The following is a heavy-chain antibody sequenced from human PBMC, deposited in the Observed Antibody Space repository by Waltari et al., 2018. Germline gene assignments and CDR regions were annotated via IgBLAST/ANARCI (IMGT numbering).Heavy chain of an antibody. V-gene: IGHV1-2*04. CDR1: GYTFTGYY. Sequence: QVQLVQSGAEVKKPGASVKVSCKASGYTFTGYYMHWVRQAPGQGLEWDGWINPNSGGTKYAQKFQGWVTMTRDTSISTAYMELSRLRSDDTAVYYCARRAPTGTAWGFDYWGQGTLVTVSS. J-gene: IGHJ4*02. D-gene: IGHD1-1*01. CDR3: ARRAPTGTAWGFDY. CDR2: INPNSGGT.